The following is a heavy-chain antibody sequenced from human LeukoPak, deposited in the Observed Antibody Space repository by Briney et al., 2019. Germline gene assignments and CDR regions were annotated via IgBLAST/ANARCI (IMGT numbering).Heavy chain of an antibody. CDR2: ISSSSSYI. CDR3: ATDYDFWSGYGYYYGMDV. Sequence: PGGSLRLSCTASGFSFSSYAMNWVRQAPGKGLEWVSSISSSSSYIYYADSVKGRFTISRDNAKNSLYLQMNSLRAEDTAVYYCATDYDFWSGYGYYYGMDVWGQGTTVTVSS. CDR1: GFSFSSYA. V-gene: IGHV3-21*01. D-gene: IGHD3-3*01. J-gene: IGHJ6*02.